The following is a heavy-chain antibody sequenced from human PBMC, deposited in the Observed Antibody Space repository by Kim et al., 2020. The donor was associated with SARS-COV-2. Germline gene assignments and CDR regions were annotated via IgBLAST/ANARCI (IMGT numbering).Heavy chain of an antibody. CDR2: IYYSGST. Sequence: SETLSLTCTVSGGSISSYYWSWIRQPPGKGLEWIGYIYYSGSTNYNPSLKSRVTISVDTSKNQFSLKLSSVTAADTAVYYCARGPYDLNDYWGQGTLVTVSS. J-gene: IGHJ4*02. CDR1: GGSISSYY. D-gene: IGHD3-22*01. CDR3: ARGPYDLNDY. V-gene: IGHV4-59*01.